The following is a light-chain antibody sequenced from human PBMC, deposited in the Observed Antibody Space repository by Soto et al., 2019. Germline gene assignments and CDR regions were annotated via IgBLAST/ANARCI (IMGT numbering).Light chain of an antibody. V-gene: IGKV3-20*01. CDR3: HQYGTIPWT. CDR1: QSVPSSY. J-gene: IGKJ1*01. Sequence: EVVLTQSPGTLSLSPGERATVSCRASQSVPSSYLPWYQQKPGQAPRLLIYGSSSRATGVPDRFSGSGSGTGSTLTISRLEPEDFAVYYCHQYGTIPWTFGRGTKVNIK. CDR2: GSS.